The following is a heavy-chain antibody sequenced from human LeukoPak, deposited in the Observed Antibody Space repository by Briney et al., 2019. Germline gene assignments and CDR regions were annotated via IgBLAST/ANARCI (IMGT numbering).Heavy chain of an antibody. CDR2: IYYSGST. CDR1: GGSISSSSYY. J-gene: IGHJ4*02. CDR3: AREAPYYYGSGSYYV. Sequence: SETLSLTCTVSGGSISSSSYYWNWIRQPPGKGLEWIGYIYYSGSTNYNPSLKSRVTISVDTSKNQFSLKLSSVTAADTAVYYCAREAPYYYGSGSYYVWGQGTLVTVSS. V-gene: IGHV4-61*01. D-gene: IGHD3-10*01.